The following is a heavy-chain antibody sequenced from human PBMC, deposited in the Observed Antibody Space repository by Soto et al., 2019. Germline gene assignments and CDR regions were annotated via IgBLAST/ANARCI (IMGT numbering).Heavy chain of an antibody. D-gene: IGHD6-6*01. V-gene: IGHV1-3*01. CDR3: ARQLRMSSNY. CDR1: GYTFTSYA. CDR2: INAGNGNT. Sequence: ASVKVSCKASGYTFTSYAMHWVRQAPGQRLEWMGWINAGNGNTKYSQKFQGRFTISRDNSKNTLYLQMNSLRDEDTAVYYCARQLRMSSNYWGQGTLVTVSS. J-gene: IGHJ4*02.